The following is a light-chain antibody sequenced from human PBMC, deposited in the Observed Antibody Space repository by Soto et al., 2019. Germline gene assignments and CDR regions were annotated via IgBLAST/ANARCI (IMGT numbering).Light chain of an antibody. J-gene: IGLJ1*01. CDR3: SSYTSRSSSTYV. CDR1: SSDVGSYNL. V-gene: IGLV2-14*02. Sequence: QSVLTQPASVSGSPGQSITISCTGTSSDVGSYNLVSWYQQHPGKAPKLMIYDVSNRPSGVSNRFSGSKSGNTASLTISGLQAEDEADYYCSSYTSRSSSTYVFGTGTKVTVL. CDR2: DVS.